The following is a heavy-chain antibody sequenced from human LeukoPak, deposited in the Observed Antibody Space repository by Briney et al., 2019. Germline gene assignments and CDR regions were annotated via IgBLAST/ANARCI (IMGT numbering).Heavy chain of an antibody. J-gene: IGHJ4*02. V-gene: IGHV3-21*01. Sequence: GGSLRLSCAASGFTFSSYYMNWVRQAPGKGLEWVSSISSSSNYIYYTDSVKGRFTISRDNAENSLYLQMNSLRAEDTAVYYRARDRFYYDSSGYPAFDYWGQGTLVTVSS. CDR3: ARDRFYYDSSGYPAFDY. D-gene: IGHD3-22*01. CDR1: GFTFSSYY. CDR2: ISSSSNYI.